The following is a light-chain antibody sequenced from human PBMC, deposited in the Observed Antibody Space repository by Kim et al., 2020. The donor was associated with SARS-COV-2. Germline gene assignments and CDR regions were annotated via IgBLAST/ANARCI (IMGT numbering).Light chain of an antibody. J-gene: IGKJ2*01. CDR3: QQFHNHPYT. CDR2: DAS. Sequence: GDRVTITCRASQGIRSALAWYQQKPGKAPKLLVYDASSLQSGVPSRFSGSGSGTDFTLTISSLQPEDFATYYCQQFHNHPYTFGQGTKLEI. V-gene: IGKV1D-13*01. CDR1: QGIRSA.